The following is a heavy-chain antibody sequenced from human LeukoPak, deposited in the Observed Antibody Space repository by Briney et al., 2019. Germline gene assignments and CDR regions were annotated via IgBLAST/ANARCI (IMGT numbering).Heavy chain of an antibody. Sequence: SETLSLTCIVSGGSISSYYWSWIRQPPGKGLEWIGYIYYSGSTNYNPSLKSRVTISVDTSKNQFSLKLSSVTAADTAVYYCARAGWRADYGRVDVWGQGTTVTVSS. CDR2: IYYSGST. CDR3: ARAGWRADYGRVDV. V-gene: IGHV4-59*08. CDR1: GGSISSYY. J-gene: IGHJ6*02. D-gene: IGHD4-17*01.